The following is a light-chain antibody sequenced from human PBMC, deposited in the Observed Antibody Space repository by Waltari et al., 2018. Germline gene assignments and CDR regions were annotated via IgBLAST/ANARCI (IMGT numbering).Light chain of an antibody. J-gene: IGLJ3*02. CDR1: SSDVGNYNL. CDR2: DDN. CDR3: CSYAGSYTWV. Sequence: QSALTQPASVSGSPGQSITISCTGTSSDVGNYNLVSWCQPYPGKAPKVMIYDDNRRPSGVSDRVSGSKSGNTASLTISGVQAEDEADYYCCSYAGSYTWVFGGGTKLTVL. V-gene: IGLV2-23*01.